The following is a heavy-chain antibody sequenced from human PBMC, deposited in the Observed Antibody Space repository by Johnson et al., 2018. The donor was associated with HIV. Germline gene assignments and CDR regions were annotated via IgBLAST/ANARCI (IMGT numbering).Heavy chain of an antibody. V-gene: IGHV3-30*02. CDR3: AKDWAYSSSWYDEGLAFDI. J-gene: IGHJ3*02. Sequence: VQLLESGGGLVKPGGSLRLSCAASGFTFRSYGMHWVRQAPGKGLEWVADSVKGRFTISRDNSKNTLYLQMNSLRAEDTAVYYCAKDWAYSSSWYDEGLAFDIWGQGTMVTVSS. D-gene: IGHD6-13*01. CDR1: GFTFRSYG.